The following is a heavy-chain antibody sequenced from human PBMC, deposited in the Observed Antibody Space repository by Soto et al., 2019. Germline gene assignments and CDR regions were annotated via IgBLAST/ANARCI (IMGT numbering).Heavy chain of an antibody. J-gene: IGHJ4*02. CDR2: INGDGDYT. CDR3: ARERGGYSSDF. V-gene: IGHV3-74*01. CDR1: GFSFSSYW. D-gene: IGHD2-15*01. Sequence: EVQLVESGGGLVQPGGSLRLSCAASGFSFSSYWMHWLRQVPGKGLVWVSRINGDGDYTNYADSVKGRFTISRDNAKYTLYLQMNSLRAEDTAVYYCARERGGYSSDFWGQGTLVTVSS.